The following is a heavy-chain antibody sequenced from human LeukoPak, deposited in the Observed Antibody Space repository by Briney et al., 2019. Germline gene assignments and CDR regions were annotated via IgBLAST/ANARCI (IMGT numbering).Heavy chain of an antibody. J-gene: IGHJ3*02. Sequence: SETLSLTCTVSGGSISSSRYYWGWIRQPPGKGLEWIGSINYSGSTYYNPSLKSRVTISVDTSKNQFSLKLSSVTAADTAVYYCARFPARGDIVVVPAASDAFDIWGQGTMVTVSS. D-gene: IGHD2-2*01. CDR2: INYSGST. V-gene: IGHV4-39*01. CDR1: GGSISSSRYY. CDR3: ARFPARGDIVVVPAASDAFDI.